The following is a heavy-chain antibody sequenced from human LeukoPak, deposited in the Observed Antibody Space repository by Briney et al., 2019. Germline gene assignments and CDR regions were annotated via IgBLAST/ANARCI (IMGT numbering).Heavy chain of an antibody. CDR2: TSYRGGN. Sequence: SETLSLTCTVSGVSTTNYYWHWIRQPPGKELEWIAFTSYRGGNKYNPSLKSRATISVDTSENQVSLRVTSMTAADTAVYYCARDSLDYGGWFDTWGQGILVTVSS. D-gene: IGHD4-23*01. CDR3: ARDSLDYGGWFDT. V-gene: IGHV4-59*01. J-gene: IGHJ5*02. CDR1: GVSTTNYY.